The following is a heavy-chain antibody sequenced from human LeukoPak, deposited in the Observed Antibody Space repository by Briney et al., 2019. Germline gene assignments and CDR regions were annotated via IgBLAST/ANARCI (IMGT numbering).Heavy chain of an antibody. D-gene: IGHD5-12*01. J-gene: IGHJ4*02. CDR1: GGSISSANYY. Sequence: SETLSLTCTVSGGSISSANYYWNWIRQPPGKGLEWFGYIYYTGGTYYNPSLKSRVTISVDTSKNQFSLKLNSVTAADTAVYYCARDYGGYGRSDFWGQGTLVTVSS. CDR2: IYYTGGT. V-gene: IGHV4-30-4*08. CDR3: ARDYGGYGRSDF.